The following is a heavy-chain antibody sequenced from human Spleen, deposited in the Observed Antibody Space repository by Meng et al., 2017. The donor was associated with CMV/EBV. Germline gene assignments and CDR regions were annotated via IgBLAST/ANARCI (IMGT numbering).Heavy chain of an antibody. CDR1: GYTFTRSD. CDR2: IDTDTGNP. CDR3: AREGDSGTYQY. J-gene: IGHJ4*02. V-gene: IGHV7-4-1*02. D-gene: IGHD1-26*01. Sequence: CKASGYTFTRSDMNWGRQAPGQGLEWMGWIDTDTGNPTYAQGFTGRFVFSLDTSVSTAYLQISSLKPEDTAVYYCAREGDSGTYQYWGQGTLVTVSS.